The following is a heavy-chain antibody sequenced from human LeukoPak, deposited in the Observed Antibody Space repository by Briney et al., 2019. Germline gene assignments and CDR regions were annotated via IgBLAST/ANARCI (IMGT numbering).Heavy chain of an antibody. CDR2: INPSASST. Sequence: ASVKVSCKASGYNFTIYYLHWVRQAPGQGLEWLAMINPSASSTSYAQKFEGRVTMTRDLSTNTVYMELSSLNSEDTAVYYCARGQGNWFDPWGQGTLVTVSS. CDR1: GYNFTIYY. V-gene: IGHV1-46*01. J-gene: IGHJ5*02. CDR3: ARGQGNWFDP.